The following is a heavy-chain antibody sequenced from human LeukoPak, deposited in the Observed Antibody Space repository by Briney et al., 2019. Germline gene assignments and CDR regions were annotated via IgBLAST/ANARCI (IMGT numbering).Heavy chain of an antibody. D-gene: IGHD6-19*01. CDR1: GGSSSSYY. CDR2: IYYSGST. J-gene: IGHJ6*03. CDR3: ARAGSLIAVAGTYCYYYYMGF. Sequence: SETLSLTRTVSGGSSSSYYKSWSRQPPGKGLEWIGYIYYSGSTNYNPSLKSRVTISVDTSKNQFSLKLSSMTAADTAVYYCARAGSLIAVAGTYCYYYYMGFWVKATTVTVSS. V-gene: IGHV4-59*01.